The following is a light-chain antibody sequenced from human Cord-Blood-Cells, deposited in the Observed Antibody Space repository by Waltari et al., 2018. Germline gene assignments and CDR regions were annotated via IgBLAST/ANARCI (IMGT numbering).Light chain of an antibody. CDR1: QSLLHSDGKTY. CDR3: MQGIHLPFT. V-gene: IGKV2-29*02. J-gene: IGKJ3*01. CDR2: EVS. Sequence: DLVMTQTPLSLSVTPGQPASISCKSSQSLLHSDGKTYLYWYLQKQGQSPQLLIYEVSSRVSGVPDRFSGSGSGTDFTLKISRVEAEDVGVYYCMQGIHLPFTFGPGTKVDIK.